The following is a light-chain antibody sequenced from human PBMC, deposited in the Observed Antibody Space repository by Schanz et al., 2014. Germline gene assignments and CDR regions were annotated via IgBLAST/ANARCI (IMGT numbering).Light chain of an antibody. CDR2: DTT. J-gene: IGLJ2*01. CDR3: LLKFGGVQV. CDR1: TGVVTSGHY. Sequence: QAVVTQEPSLTVSPGGTVTLTCGSSTGVVTSGHYPYWFQQKPGQAPRTLIYDTTNKLSWTPARFSGSLVGGKAALTLSGVQPEDEADYYCLLKFGGVQVFGGGTKLTVL. V-gene: IGLV7-46*01.